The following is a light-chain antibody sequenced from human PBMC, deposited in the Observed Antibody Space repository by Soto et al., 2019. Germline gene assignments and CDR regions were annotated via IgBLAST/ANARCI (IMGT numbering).Light chain of an antibody. CDR1: TGAVTSGHY. Sequence: QAVVTQEPSLTVSPGGTVTLTCGSSTGAVTSGHYPHWIQQKPGQAPRTLIYDATNKQSWTPARFSASLLGGKAALTLSGAQPEDEGDYYCSLSYDGARIFGGGTKVTVL. CDR3: SLSYDGARI. V-gene: IGLV7-46*01. J-gene: IGLJ2*01. CDR2: DAT.